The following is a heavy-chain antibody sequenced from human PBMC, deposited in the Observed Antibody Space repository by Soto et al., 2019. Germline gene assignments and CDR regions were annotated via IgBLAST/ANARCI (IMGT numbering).Heavy chain of an antibody. CDR3: ARERPNYYGSGSFESFDP. D-gene: IGHD3-10*01. CDR1: GGTFSSYA. CDR2: IIPIFGTA. J-gene: IGHJ5*02. Sequence: VASVKVSCKASGGTFSSYAISWVRQAPGQGLEWMGGIIPIFGTANYAQKFQGRVTITADESTSTAYMELSSLRSEDTAVYYCARERPNYYGSGSFESFDPWGQGTLVTVSS. V-gene: IGHV1-69*13.